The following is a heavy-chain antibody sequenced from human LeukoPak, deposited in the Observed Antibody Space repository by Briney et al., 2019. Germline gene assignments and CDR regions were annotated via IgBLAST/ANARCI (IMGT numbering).Heavy chain of an antibody. V-gene: IGHV3-30*18. CDR3: AKGVRSGYDRLDF. J-gene: IGHJ4*02. CDR2: ISYDGLNK. Sequence: PGGSLRLSCAASGLTFSYYGIHWVRQAPGKGLEWVAVISYDGLNKNYADSVKGRFTISRDNSKNTLHLQMNSLRVEDTAVYYCAKGVRSGYDRLDFWGQGTLVTVSS. CDR1: GLTFSYYG. D-gene: IGHD5-12*01.